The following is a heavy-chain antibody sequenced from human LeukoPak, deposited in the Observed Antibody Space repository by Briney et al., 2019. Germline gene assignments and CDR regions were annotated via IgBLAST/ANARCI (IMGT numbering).Heavy chain of an antibody. D-gene: IGHD5-24*01. Sequence: PGGSLRLSCAASGFTFSSYGMSWVRQAPGKGLEWVSAISGSGGSTYYADSVKGRFTISRDNSKNTLYLQMNSLRAEDTAVYYCARVKDGYNRRAFDIWGQGTMVTVSS. V-gene: IGHV3-23*01. CDR2: ISGSGGST. CDR1: GFTFSSYG. CDR3: ARVKDGYNRRAFDI. J-gene: IGHJ3*02.